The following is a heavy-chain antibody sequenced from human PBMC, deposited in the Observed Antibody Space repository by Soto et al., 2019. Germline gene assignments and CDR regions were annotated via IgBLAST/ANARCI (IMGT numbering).Heavy chain of an antibody. D-gene: IGHD3-10*01. CDR2: ISGSGSSV. Sequence: GGSLRLSCAASGFTFSHYVLSWVRQSPERGLEWVSSISGSGSSVYVADSVRGRFIMSRDPSTNTVSLQMNSLRAEDTAVYYCAKVRASYLSASYFYYGLDVWGQGTTVTVSS. J-gene: IGHJ6*02. CDR1: GFTFSHYV. V-gene: IGHV3-23*01. CDR3: AKVRASYLSASYFYYGLDV.